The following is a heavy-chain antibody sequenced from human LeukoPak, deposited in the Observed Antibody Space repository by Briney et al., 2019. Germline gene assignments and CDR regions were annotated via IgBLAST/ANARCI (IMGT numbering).Heavy chain of an antibody. CDR2: IYYSGTS. CDR3: ARDQALWWFDP. Sequence: SETLSLTCTVSGGSINNYYWSWIRQPPGKGLEWIGYIYYSGTSNYNPSLKSRVSISVDTSKNQFSLKLSSVTAADTAVYYCARDQALWWFDPWGQGTLVTVSS. J-gene: IGHJ5*02. D-gene: IGHD2-21*01. CDR1: GGSINNYY. V-gene: IGHV4-59*01.